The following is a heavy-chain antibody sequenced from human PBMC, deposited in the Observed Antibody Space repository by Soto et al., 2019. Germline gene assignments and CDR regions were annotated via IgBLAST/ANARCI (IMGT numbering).Heavy chain of an antibody. D-gene: IGHD3-9*01. CDR3: ARDKHHFDWLWAMDV. V-gene: IGHV3-11*01. Sequence: PGGSLRLSCAASGFTFSDYYMSWIRQAPGKGLEWVSYISSSGSTIYYADSVKGRFTISRDNAKNSLYLQMNSLRAEDTAVYYCARDKHHFDWLWAMDVWGKGTTVTVSS. J-gene: IGHJ6*03. CDR1: GFTFSDYY. CDR2: ISSSGSTI.